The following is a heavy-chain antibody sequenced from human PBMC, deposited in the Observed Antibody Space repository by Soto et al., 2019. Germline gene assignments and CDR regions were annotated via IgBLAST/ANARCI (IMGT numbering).Heavy chain of an antibody. Sequence: SETLSLTCAGYGGSFSGYDWSWIRQPPGKGLEWIGEMNHSGSTNYNPSLKSRVTISVDTSKNQFSLKLSSVTAADTAVYYCARGVDIVVVPAAMGVGDYYYYGMDVWGQGTTVT. V-gene: IGHV4-34*01. CDR1: GGSFSGYD. CDR2: MNHSGST. CDR3: ARGVDIVVVPAAMGVGDYYYYGMDV. J-gene: IGHJ6*02. D-gene: IGHD2-2*03.